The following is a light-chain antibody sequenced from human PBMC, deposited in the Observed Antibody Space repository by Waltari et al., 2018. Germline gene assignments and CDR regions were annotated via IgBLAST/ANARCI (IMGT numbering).Light chain of an antibody. V-gene: IGLV2-23*02. CDR2: EVN. CDR3: CSYATRNTPVA. Sequence: QSALTQPASVSGSPGQSITIPCPGSSSDVGHYDFVSWYQQYQGKAPKVIIYEVNKRPSGVSDRFSGSKSGNTASLTISGLQPEDEADYHCCSYATRNTPVAFGGGTKVTLL. CDR1: SSDVGHYDF. J-gene: IGLJ2*01.